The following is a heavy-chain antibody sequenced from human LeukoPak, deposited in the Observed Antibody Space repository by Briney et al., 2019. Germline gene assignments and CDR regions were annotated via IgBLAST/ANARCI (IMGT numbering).Heavy chain of an antibody. V-gene: IGHV3-15*01. Sequence: GGSLTLSCAISGFTFTSAWLSWVRQAPGKGLEWVGRIRSKTDGGTADYAAPVKGRFTISRDDSRNTLYLQMNSLRAEDTAAYYCARSPFGGVIVIGDYWGQGTLVTVSS. CDR2: IRSKTDGGTA. J-gene: IGHJ4*02. CDR3: ARSPFGGVIVIGDY. CDR1: GFTFTSAW. D-gene: IGHD3-16*02.